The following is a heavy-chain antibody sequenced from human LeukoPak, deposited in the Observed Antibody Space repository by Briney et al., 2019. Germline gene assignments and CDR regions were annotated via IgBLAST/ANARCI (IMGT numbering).Heavy chain of an antibody. V-gene: IGHV3-30*03. D-gene: IGHD3-16*01. CDR1: GFTFSSYG. J-gene: IGHJ6*02. CDR3: ARGGGLDV. CDR2: ILYDGSNK. Sequence: PGGSLRLSCAASGFTFSSYGMHWVRQAPGKGLEWVAVILYDGSNKYYADSVKGRFTISRDNSKNTLYLQMSNLRAEDTAVYFCARGGGLDVWGQGATVTVSS.